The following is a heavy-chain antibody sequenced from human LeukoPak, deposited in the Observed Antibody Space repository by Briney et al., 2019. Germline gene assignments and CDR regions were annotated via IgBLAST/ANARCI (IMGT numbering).Heavy chain of an antibody. CDR2: VSPGGYT. CDR1: AFTFSYYW. CDR3: ARIRCGRGQYMCYNH. V-gene: IGHV4-34*01. J-gene: IGHJ5*02. D-gene: IGHD2-21*01. Sequence: KPGGSLRLSCAASAFTFSYYWMNWVRQSPEKGLEWIGEVSPGGYTTYNPSLKSRVIISEDTSENQLSLKVTSVTAADTALYYCARIRCGRGQYMCYNHWAQGTFVTVSS.